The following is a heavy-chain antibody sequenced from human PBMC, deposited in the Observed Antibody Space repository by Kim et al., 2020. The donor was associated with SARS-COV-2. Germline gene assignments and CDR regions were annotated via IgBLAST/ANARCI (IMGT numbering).Heavy chain of an antibody. CDR2: INWNGGST. Sequence: GGSLRLYCAASGFTFDDYGMSWVRQAPGKGLEWVSGINWNGGSTGYADSVKGRFTISRDNAKNSLYLQMNSLRAEDTALYHCARDADIVVVPAAIGAFDIWGQGTMVTVSS. CDR1: GFTFDDYG. CDR3: ARDADIVVVPAAIGAFDI. V-gene: IGHV3-20*01. J-gene: IGHJ3*02. D-gene: IGHD2-2*02.